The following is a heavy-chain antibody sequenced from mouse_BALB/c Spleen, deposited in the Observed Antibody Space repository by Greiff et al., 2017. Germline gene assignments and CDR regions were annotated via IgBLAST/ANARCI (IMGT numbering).Heavy chain of an antibody. J-gene: IGHJ4*01. CDR2: IWAGGST. D-gene: IGHD1-1*01. CDR3: ARSPFITTVVAQMDY. CDR1: GFSLTSYG. V-gene: IGHV2-9*02. Sequence: QVQLKESGPGLVAPSQSLSITCTVSGFSLTSYGVHWVRQPPGKGLEWLGVIWAGGSTNYNSALMSRLSISKDNSKSQVFLKMNSLQTDDTAMYYCARSPFITTVVAQMDYWGQGTSVTVSS.